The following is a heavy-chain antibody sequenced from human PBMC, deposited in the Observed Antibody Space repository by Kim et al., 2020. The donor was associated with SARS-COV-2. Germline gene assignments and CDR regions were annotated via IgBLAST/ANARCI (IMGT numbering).Heavy chain of an antibody. D-gene: IGHD1-20*01. V-gene: IGHV3-30-3*01. Sequence: GGSLRLSCAASGLTLSSYIMHWVRQAPGKGLEWMALIWSDGSSEHHAGSVKGRFTISRDNSKNSLYLQMNSLRVEDTAVYYCATESPDITGTTSGGFEIWSQGTMVTVSS. CDR1: GLTLSSYI. J-gene: IGHJ3*02. CDR3: ATESPDITGTTSGGFEI. CDR2: IWSDGSSE.